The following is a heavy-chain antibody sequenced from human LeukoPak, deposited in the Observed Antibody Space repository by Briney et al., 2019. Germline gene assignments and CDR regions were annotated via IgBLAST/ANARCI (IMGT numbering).Heavy chain of an antibody. D-gene: IGHD2-2*01. CDR3: ARDPVYCSSTSCLGNFDY. V-gene: IGHV3-48*03. Sequence: GRSLRLSCAASGFTFSSYEMNWVRQAPGKGLEWVSYISSSGSTIYYADSVKGRFTISRDNAKNSLYLQMNSLRAEDTAVYYCARDPVYCSSTSCLGNFDYWGQGTLVTVSS. CDR1: GFTFSSYE. CDR2: ISSSGSTI. J-gene: IGHJ4*02.